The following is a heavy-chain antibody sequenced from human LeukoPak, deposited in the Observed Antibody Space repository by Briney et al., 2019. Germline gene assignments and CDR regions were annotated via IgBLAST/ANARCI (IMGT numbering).Heavy chain of an antibody. J-gene: IGHJ3*02. CDR3: ARAGTYYYDSSGYYGPDAFDI. V-gene: IGHV3-53*01. Sequence: GGSLRLSCAASGFTVSSNYMSWVRQAPGKGLEWVSVIYSGGSTYYADSVKGRFTISRDNSKNTLYLQMNSLRAEDTAVYYCARAGTYYYDSSGYYGPDAFDIWGQGTMVTVSS. CDR2: IYSGGST. CDR1: GFTVSSNY. D-gene: IGHD3-22*01.